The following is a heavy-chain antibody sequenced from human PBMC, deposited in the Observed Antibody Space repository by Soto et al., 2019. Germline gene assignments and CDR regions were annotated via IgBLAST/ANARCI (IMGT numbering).Heavy chain of an antibody. V-gene: IGHV3-33*01. CDR3: AREEWELRYFDY. J-gene: IGHJ4*02. CDR2: IWYDGSNK. CDR1: GFTFSSYG. Sequence: GVLRLSCAASGFTFSSYGMHWVRQAPGKGLEWVAVIWYDGSNKYYADSVKGRFTISRDNSKNTLYLQMNSLRAEDTAAYYCAREEWELRYFDYWGQGTLVTVSS. D-gene: IGHD1-26*01.